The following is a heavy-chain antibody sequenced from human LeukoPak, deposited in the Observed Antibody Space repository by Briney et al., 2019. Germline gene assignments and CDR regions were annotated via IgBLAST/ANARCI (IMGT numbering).Heavy chain of an antibody. D-gene: IGHD5-24*01. Sequence: GGSLRLSCAASGFTFSTYWMTWVRQAPGKGLEWVANIKRDGTDKHYVDSVEGRFTISRDNAKNSLYLQMNSLRAEDTAVYYCARGGYGWLQLGWAFDIWGQGTMVTVSS. CDR1: GFTFSTYW. CDR2: IKRDGTDK. CDR3: ARGGYGWLQLGWAFDI. J-gene: IGHJ3*02. V-gene: IGHV3-7*01.